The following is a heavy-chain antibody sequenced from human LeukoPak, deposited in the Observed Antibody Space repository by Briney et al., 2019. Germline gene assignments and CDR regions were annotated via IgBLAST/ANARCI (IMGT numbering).Heavy chain of an antibody. CDR3: ARGGSPFY. V-gene: IGHV3-74*01. Sequence: GGSLRLFCGASGFTFDSSWMHWVRQDPVKGLVWVARVSGDGTTTTYADSVKGRFTISRDNAKNTLYLQMNIVRAEDTAVYYCARGGSPFYWGQGSRVTVSS. CDR1: GFTFDSSW. D-gene: IGHD3-10*01. CDR2: VSGDGTTT. J-gene: IGHJ4*02.